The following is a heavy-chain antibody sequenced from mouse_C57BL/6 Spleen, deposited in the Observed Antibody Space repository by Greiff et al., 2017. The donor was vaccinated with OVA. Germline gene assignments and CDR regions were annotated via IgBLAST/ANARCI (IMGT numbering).Heavy chain of an antibody. D-gene: IGHD2-4*01. CDR2: INPGSGGT. CDR1: GYAFTNYL. CDR3: ARYPLDYEEYYFDY. Sequence: VQLQQSGAELVRPGTSVKVSCKASGYAFTNYLIEWVKQRPGQGLEWIGVINPGSGGTNYNEKFKGKATLTADKSSSTAYMQLSSLTSEDSAVYFCARYPLDYEEYYFDYWGQGTTLTVSS. V-gene: IGHV1-54*01. J-gene: IGHJ2*01.